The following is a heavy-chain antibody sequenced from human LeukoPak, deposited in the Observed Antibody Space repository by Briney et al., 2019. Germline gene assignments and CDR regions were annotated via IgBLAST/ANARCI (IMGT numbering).Heavy chain of an antibody. J-gene: IGHJ3*02. Sequence: GGSLRLSCAASGFTFRSYWMSWVRQAPGKGLEWVANIKQDGSEKYYVDSVKGRFTISRDNAKNSLYLQMNSLRAEDTAVYYCARDGTPLTFDIWGQGTMVTVSS. V-gene: IGHV3-7*01. CDR3: ARDGTPLTFDI. CDR2: IKQDGSEK. CDR1: GFTFRSYW. D-gene: IGHD1-14*01.